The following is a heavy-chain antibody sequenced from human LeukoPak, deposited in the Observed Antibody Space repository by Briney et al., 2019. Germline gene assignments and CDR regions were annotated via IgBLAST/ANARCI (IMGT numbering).Heavy chain of an antibody. CDR2: INHSGST. Sequence: PSKTLSLTCTVSGYSISSGYYWSWIRQPPGKGLEWIGEINHSGSTNYNPSLKSRVTISVDTSKNQFSLKLSSVTAADTAVYYCARGGIGYYDSSGIDYWGQGTLVTVSS. CDR3: ARGGIGYYDSSGIDY. D-gene: IGHD3-22*01. J-gene: IGHJ4*02. V-gene: IGHV4-38-2*02. CDR1: GYSISSGYY.